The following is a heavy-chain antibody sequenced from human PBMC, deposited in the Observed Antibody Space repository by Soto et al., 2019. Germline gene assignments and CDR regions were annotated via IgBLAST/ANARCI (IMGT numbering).Heavy chain of an antibody. D-gene: IGHD2-15*01. Sequence: GASVKVSCKASGYTFASYHMHWVRQAPGQGLEWMGIINPSGGSTSYAQKFQGRVNMTRDTSKSTVYMERSSLRSDDTAVYYCASLGAKGSYCSGGSCYQIGFDHWGQGTLVTVSS. CDR2: INPSGGST. V-gene: IGHV1-46*03. CDR3: ASLGAKGSYCSGGSCYQIGFDH. J-gene: IGHJ4*02. CDR1: GYTFASYH.